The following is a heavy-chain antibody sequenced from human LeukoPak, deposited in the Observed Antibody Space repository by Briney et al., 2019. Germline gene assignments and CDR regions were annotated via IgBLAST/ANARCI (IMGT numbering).Heavy chain of an antibody. CDR1: GFTFSNYW. J-gene: IGHJ4*02. D-gene: IGHD5-12*01. Sequence: GGSLRLSCAASGFTFSNYWMNWVRQAPGKGLEWVANIKQDGSEKNYVDSVKGRFTISRDNAKNSLFLQMNSLRADDTAVYYCARGTTGGYSPSHWGQGTLVTVSS. CDR2: IKQDGSEK. V-gene: IGHV3-7*05. CDR3: ARGTTGGYSPSH.